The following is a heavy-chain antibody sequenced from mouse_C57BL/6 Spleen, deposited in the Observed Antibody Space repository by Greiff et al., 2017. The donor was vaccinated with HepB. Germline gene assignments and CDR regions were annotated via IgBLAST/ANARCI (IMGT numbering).Heavy chain of an antibody. V-gene: IGHV5-16*01. CDR1: GFTFSDYY. Sequence: EVQRVESEGGLVQPGSSMKLSCTASGFTFSDYYMAWVRQVPEKGLEWVANINYDGSSTYYLDSLKSRFIISRDNAKNILYLQMSSLKSEDTATYYCASVYDGYYGGFAYWGQGTLVTVSA. CDR2: INYDGSST. J-gene: IGHJ3*01. D-gene: IGHD2-3*01. CDR3: ASVYDGYYGGFAY.